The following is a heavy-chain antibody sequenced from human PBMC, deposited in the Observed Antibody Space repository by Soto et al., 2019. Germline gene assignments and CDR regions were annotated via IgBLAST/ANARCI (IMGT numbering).Heavy chain of an antibody. Sequence: PGGSLRLSCAASGFTFSSYGMHWARQAPGKGLEWVAVISYDGSNKYYADSVKGRFTISRDNSKNTLYLQMNSLRAEDTAVYYCAKDNDGSSYYGMDVWGQGTTVTVSS. CDR1: GFTFSSYG. V-gene: IGHV3-30*18. J-gene: IGHJ6*02. D-gene: IGHD3-10*01. CDR2: ISYDGSNK. CDR3: AKDNDGSSYYGMDV.